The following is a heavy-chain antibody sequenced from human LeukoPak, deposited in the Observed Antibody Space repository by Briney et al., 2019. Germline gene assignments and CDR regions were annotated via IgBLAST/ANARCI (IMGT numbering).Heavy chain of an antibody. V-gene: IGHV4-34*01. CDR2: INHSGST. D-gene: IGHD3-10*01. CDR3: ARGPPYGSGSYYYFLYFDY. CDR1: GGSFSGYY. Sequence: SETLSLTCAVYGGSFSGYYWSWIRQPPGKGLEWIGEINHSGSTNYNPSLKSRVAISVDTSKNQFSLKLSSVTAADTAVYYCARGPPYGSGSYYYFLYFDYWGQGTLVTVSS. J-gene: IGHJ4*02.